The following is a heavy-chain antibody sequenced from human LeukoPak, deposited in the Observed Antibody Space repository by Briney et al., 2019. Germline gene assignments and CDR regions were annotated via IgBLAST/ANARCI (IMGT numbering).Heavy chain of an antibody. Sequence: PGGSLRLSCAASGFTFSSYAMHWVRQAPGKGLEWVAVISYDGSNKYYADSVKGRFTISRDNSKNTLSLQMNSLRAEDTAVYYCAKARSIAVADDAFDIWGQGTMVTVSS. CDR2: ISYDGSNK. J-gene: IGHJ3*02. CDR3: AKARSIAVADDAFDI. D-gene: IGHD6-19*01. V-gene: IGHV3-30-3*01. CDR1: GFTFSSYA.